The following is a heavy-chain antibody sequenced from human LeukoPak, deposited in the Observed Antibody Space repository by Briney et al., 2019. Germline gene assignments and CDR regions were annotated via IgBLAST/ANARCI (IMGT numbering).Heavy chain of an antibody. CDR2: INPNTGGT. D-gene: IGHD5-24*01. CDR1: GYTFTGYY. V-gene: IGHV1-2*06. CDR3: ARGGRDDYNYNYFDF. J-gene: IGHJ4*02. Sequence: ASVKVSCKASGYTFTGYYIHWVRQAPGQGLQWMGRINPNTGGTNYAQKFQGRVTMTRDTSITTASMELSRLRSNDTAVYYCARGGRDDYNYNYFDFWGQGTLVTVSS.